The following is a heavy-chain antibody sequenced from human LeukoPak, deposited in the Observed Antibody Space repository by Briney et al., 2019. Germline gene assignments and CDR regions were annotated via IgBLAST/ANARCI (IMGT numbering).Heavy chain of an antibody. J-gene: IGHJ5*02. CDR3: AAESERWLVRT. CDR1: GGSISSSY. Sequence: SESLSLTCIVSGGSISSSYWSWIRQPPGKGLEWIGYIYYSGSTNYNPSLESRVTISIDTSKNHFSLKLSSVTAADTAVYYCAAESERWLVRTWGQGTLVTVPS. D-gene: IGHD6-19*01. CDR2: IYYSGST. V-gene: IGHV4-59*01.